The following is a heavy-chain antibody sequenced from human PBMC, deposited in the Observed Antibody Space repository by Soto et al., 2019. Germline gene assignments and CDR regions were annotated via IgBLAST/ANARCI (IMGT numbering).Heavy chain of an antibody. CDR1: GFSLSTSGVG. J-gene: IGHJ3*02. Sequence: QITLKESGPTLVKPTQTLTLTCTFSGFSLSTSGVGVGWIRQPPGEALEWLGIIYWNDDKLYRPSLKSSLTLTKDTSKKQVVLTMTNMGPVDTATYYCAKRRGAFDIWGQGTMVTVSS. CDR3: AKRRGAFDI. CDR2: IYWNDDK. V-gene: IGHV2-5*01.